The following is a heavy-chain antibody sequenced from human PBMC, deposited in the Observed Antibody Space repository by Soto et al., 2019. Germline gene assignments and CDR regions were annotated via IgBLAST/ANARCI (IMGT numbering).Heavy chain of an antibody. J-gene: IGHJ4*02. V-gene: IGHV3-53*01. D-gene: IGHD3-3*01. CDR2: IYSGGST. CDR1: GFSVSNNY. CDR3: ARATRYFGSFDS. Sequence: EVQLVESGGGLIQPGGSLRLSCAASGFSVSNNYVTWVRQAPGKGLEWVSIIYSGGSTYYSESVKGRTIISRDTSKNIVFLQVNSLRAEDTAVYFCARATRYFGSFDSWGQGTLVSVSS.